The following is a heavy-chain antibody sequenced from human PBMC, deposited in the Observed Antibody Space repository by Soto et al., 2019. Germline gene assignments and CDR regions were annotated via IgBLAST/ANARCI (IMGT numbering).Heavy chain of an antibody. J-gene: IGHJ3*02. CDR3: ARHPRDYGDVGGAFDI. CDR1: GGSISSSSYY. V-gene: IGHV4-39*01. Sequence: QLQLQESGPGLVKPSETLSLTCTVSGGSISSSSYYWGWIRQPPGKGLEWIGSIYYSGSTYYNPSLKSRVTISVDTSKNQFPLKLSSVTAADPAVYYCARHPRDYGDVGGAFDIWGQGTMVTVSS. D-gene: IGHD4-17*01. CDR2: IYYSGST.